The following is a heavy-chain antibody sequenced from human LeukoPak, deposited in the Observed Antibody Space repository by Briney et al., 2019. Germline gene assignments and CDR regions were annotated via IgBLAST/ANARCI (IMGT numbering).Heavy chain of an antibody. V-gene: IGHV4-59*01. Sequence: PETLSLTCSVSGASLSLYYWSWVRQPPGKGLEWIGHIYYSGSTHYNPSLRSRVTLSVDTSKNQFSLKLSSVTAADTAVYYCARGSYRDAFDIWGQGTMVTVSS. D-gene: IGHD1-26*01. CDR1: GASLSLYY. J-gene: IGHJ3*02. CDR3: ARGSYRDAFDI. CDR2: IYYSGST.